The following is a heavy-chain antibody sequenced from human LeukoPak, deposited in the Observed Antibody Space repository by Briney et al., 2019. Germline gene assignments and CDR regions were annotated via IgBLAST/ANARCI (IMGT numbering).Heavy chain of an antibody. V-gene: IGHV3-33*06. D-gene: IGHD6-19*01. Sequence: PGGSLRLSCAASGFTFSSYGMHWVRQAPGKGLEWVAVIWYDGSNKYYADSVKGRFTISRDNSKNTLYLQMNSLRAEDTAVYYCAKIRVSSGWSYFDYWGQGTLVTVSS. CDR2: IWYDGSNK. CDR3: AKIRVSSGWSYFDY. CDR1: GFTFSSYG. J-gene: IGHJ4*02.